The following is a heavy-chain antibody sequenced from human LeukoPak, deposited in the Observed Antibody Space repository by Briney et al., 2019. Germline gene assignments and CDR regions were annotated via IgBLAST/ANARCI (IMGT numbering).Heavy chain of an antibody. V-gene: IGHV1-3*01. CDR3: ARLPRGYSYGYAGGFDP. D-gene: IGHD5-18*01. CDR1: GYTFTSYA. CDR2: INAGNGNT. Sequence: ASVKVSCKASGYTFTSYAMHWVRQAPGQRLEWVGWINAGNGNTKYSQKFQGRVTITRDTSASTAYMELSSLRSEDTAVYYCARLPRGYSYGYAGGFDPWGQGTLVTVSS. J-gene: IGHJ5*02.